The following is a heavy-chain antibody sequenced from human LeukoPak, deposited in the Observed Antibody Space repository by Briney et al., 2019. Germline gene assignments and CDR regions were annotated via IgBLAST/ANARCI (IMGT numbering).Heavy chain of an antibody. CDR1: GYSFSSYW. V-gene: IGHV5-51*01. J-gene: IGHJ5*02. CDR2: IYPGDSDT. D-gene: IGHD1-26*01. Sequence: GESLKISCEGFGYSFSSYWIGWVRQMPGKGLEWMGIIYPGDSDTRYSPSFQGQVTISADKSISTAYLQWSSLKASDTAMYYCARRGSYYDNWFDPWGQGTLVTVSS. CDR3: ARRGSYYDNWFDP.